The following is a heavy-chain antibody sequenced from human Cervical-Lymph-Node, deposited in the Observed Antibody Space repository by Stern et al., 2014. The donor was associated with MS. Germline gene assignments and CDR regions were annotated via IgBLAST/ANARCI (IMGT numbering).Heavy chain of an antibody. CDR3: ARGGAVTTSDYYLDY. D-gene: IGHD4-17*01. V-gene: IGHV3-30*01. CDR1: GFTFSYHA. CDR2: ISYDGSDK. J-gene: IGHJ4*02. Sequence: VQLLESGGGVVQPGRSLRLSCAASGFTFSYHAMHWVRQAPGKGLEWVALISYDGSDKNDADSVKGRFTISRDNSMNTLYLQMNSLRVDDTAVYYCARGGAVTTSDYYLDYWGQGILVTVSS.